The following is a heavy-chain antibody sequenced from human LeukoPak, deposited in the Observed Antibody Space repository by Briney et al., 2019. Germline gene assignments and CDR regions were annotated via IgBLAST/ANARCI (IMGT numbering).Heavy chain of an antibody. D-gene: IGHD2-21*02. Sequence: SETLSLTCTVSGGSISSGGYYWSWIRQHPGKGLEWIGYIYYSGSTYYNPSLKSRVTISVDTSKNQSSLKLSSVTAADTAVYYCASVNIVVVTPDAFDIWGQGTMVTVSS. CDR1: GGSISSGGYY. CDR2: IYYSGST. V-gene: IGHV4-31*03. J-gene: IGHJ3*02. CDR3: ASVNIVVVTPDAFDI.